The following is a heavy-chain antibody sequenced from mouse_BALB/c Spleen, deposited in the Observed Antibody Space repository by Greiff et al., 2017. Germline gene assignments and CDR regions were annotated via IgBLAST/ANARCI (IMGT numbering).Heavy chain of an antibody. J-gene: IGHJ4*01. Sequence: QVQLQQSGAELARPGASVKLSCKASGYTFTDYYINWVKQRTGQGLEWVGEIYPGSGNTYYNEKFKGKATLTADKSSSTAYMQLSSLTSEDSAVYYCARSGRAMDYWGQGTSVTVSS. D-gene: IGHD4-1*01. CDR1: GYTFTDYY. CDR3: ARSGRAMDY. V-gene: IGHV1-77*01. CDR2: IYPGSGNT.